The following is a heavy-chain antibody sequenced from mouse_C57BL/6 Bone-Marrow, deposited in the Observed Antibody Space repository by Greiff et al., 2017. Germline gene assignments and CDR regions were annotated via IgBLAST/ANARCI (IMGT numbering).Heavy chain of an antibody. CDR3: ASYYAMDY. CDR1: GFTFSSYA. V-gene: IGHV5-4*01. Sequence: EVQLVESGGGLVKPGGSLKLSCAASGFTFSSYAMSWVRQTPEKRLEWVATISYGGGYTYKPDTVKSRFTTSRDNAKKNLYLQMGHLKAEDTAMYYCASYYAMDYWGQGTSVTVSS. CDR2: ISYGGGYT. J-gene: IGHJ4*01.